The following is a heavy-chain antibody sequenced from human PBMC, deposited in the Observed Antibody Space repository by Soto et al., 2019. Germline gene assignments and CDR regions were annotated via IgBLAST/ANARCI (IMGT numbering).Heavy chain of an antibody. J-gene: IGHJ5*02. D-gene: IGHD5-18*01. CDR1: GGTFSSYA. Sequence: SVKVSCKASGGTFSSYAISWVRQAPGQGLEWMGGIIPIFGTANYAQKFQGRVTITADESTSTAYMELSSLRSEDTAVYYCARYLDTAYNWLDPWGQGTMVAVYS. CDR3: ARYLDTAYNWLDP. V-gene: IGHV1-69*13. CDR2: IIPIFGTA.